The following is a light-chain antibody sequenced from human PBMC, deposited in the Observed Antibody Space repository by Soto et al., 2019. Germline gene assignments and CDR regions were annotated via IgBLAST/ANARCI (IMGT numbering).Light chain of an antibody. CDR3: QQSETYPLT. V-gene: IGKV3-20*01. CDR2: GAS. CDR1: PSVSSSA. Sequence: EIVMTQSPGTLSVSPGERATLSCRASPSVSSSALAWYQQKPGQAPRRLIYGASSRATGIPSRFSGSGSGTEFTLTISSLQPGDFATYYCQQSETYPLTFGQGTRLEIK. J-gene: IGKJ5*01.